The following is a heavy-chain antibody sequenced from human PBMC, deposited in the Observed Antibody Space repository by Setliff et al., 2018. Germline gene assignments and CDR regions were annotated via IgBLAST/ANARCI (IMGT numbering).Heavy chain of an antibody. V-gene: IGHV1-18*01. CDR2: ISSYSGNA. D-gene: IGHD6-13*01. CDR1: GYTFTDYG. CDR3: SRLVRYRTSTSCQGASGVEY. J-gene: IGHJ4*02. Sequence: GSVKVSCKASGYTFTDYGITWVRQAPGQGLEWMGWISSYSGNAYYAHKLQGRVTMTTDTSTGTAYLELRSLRSDDTAVYYCSRLVRYRTSTSCQGASGVEYWGQGTLVTVSS.